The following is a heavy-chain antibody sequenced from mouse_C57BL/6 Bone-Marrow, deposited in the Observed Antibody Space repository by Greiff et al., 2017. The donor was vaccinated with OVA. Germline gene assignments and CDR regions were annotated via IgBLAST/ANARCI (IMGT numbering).Heavy chain of an antibody. J-gene: IGHJ2*01. Sequence: EVKLVESGGGLVQPGGSMKLSCAASGFTFSDDWMDWVRQSPGKGLEWVAGIRNKANNHATYYAESVKGRFTISRDDSESSVYLQMNSLSADDSGIYNCTRVWGYWGQGTTLTVSS. D-gene: IGHD2-10*02. V-gene: IGHV6-6*01. CDR2: IRNKANNHAT. CDR3: TRVWGY. CDR1: GFTFSDDW.